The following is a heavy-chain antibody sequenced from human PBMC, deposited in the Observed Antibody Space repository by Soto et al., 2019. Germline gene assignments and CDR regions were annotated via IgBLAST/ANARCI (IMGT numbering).Heavy chain of an antibody. D-gene: IGHD6-19*01. J-gene: IGHJ1*01. V-gene: IGHV3-23*01. CDR2: ISGSGGST. CDR1: GFTFSSYA. CDR3: ANMGGYSSGCYGSAEYFQH. Sequence: EVQLLESGGGLVQPGGSLRLSCAASGFTFSSYAMSWVRQAPGKGLEWVSAISGSGGSTYYADSVKGRFTISRDNSKNTLYLQMNSLRAEDTAVYYCANMGGYSSGCYGSAEYFQHWGQGTLVTVSS.